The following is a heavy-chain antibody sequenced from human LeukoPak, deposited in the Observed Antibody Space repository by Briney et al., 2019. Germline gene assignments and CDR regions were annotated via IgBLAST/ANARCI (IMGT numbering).Heavy chain of an antibody. CDR3: ARDRVTIFGVVTYRHWFDP. V-gene: IGHV1-69*13. D-gene: IGHD3-3*01. CDR2: IIPIFGTA. Sequence: ASVKVSCKASGGTFSGYAISWVRQAPGQGLEWMGGIIPIFGTANYAQKFQGRVTITADESTSTAYMELSSLRSEDTAVYYCARDRVTIFGVVTYRHWFDPWGQGTLVTVSS. J-gene: IGHJ5*02. CDR1: GGTFSGYA.